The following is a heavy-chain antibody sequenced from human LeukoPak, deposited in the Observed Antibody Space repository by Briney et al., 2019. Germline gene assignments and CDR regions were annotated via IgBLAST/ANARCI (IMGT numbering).Heavy chain of an antibody. J-gene: IGHJ4*02. CDR1: GASISSHC. D-gene: IGHD5-24*01. CDR3: ARHKDGYSFDY. CDR2: IYNSGST. Sequence: SETLSLTCTVSGASISSHCWSWIRQPPGKGLEWVAYIYNSGSTNCNPSLKSRVTISVDTSKNQFSLKLSSVAAADTAVYYCARHKDGYSFDYWGQGTLVTVSS. V-gene: IGHV4-59*11.